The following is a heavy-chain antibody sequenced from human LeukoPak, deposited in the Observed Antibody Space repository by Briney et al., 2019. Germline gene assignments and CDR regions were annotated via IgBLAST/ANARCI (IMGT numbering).Heavy chain of an antibody. CDR2: INSDGSST. J-gene: IGHJ3*02. Sequence: PGGSLRLSCAASGFTFSSYWMHWVRQAPGKGLVWVSRINSDGSSTSYADSVKGRFTISRDNAKNTLYLQMNSLRAEDTAVYYCAREYDSSGYYSLGAFDIWGQGTMVTVSS. V-gene: IGHV3-74*01. CDR1: GFTFSSYW. D-gene: IGHD3-22*01. CDR3: AREYDSSGYYSLGAFDI.